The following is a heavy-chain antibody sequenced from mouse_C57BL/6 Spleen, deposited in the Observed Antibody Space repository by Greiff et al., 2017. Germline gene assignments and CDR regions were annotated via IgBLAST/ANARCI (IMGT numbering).Heavy chain of an antibody. J-gene: IGHJ3*01. CDR2: IDPSDSET. D-gene: IGHD2-5*01. Sequence: QVQLKQPGAELVRPGSSVKLSCKASGYTFTSYWMHWVKQRPIQGLEWIGNIDPSDSETHYNQKFKDKATLTVDKSSSTAYMQLSSLTSEDSAVYYCARENYSNFAYWGQGTLVTVSA. CDR3: ARENYSNFAY. V-gene: IGHV1-52*01. CDR1: GYTFTSYW.